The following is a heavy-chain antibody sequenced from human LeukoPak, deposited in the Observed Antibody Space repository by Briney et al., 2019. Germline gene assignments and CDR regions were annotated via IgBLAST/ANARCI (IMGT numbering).Heavy chain of an antibody. CDR3: ARGGISIFGVVIYMDV. Sequence: GGSLRLSCAASGFSFDDYGMSWVRQAPGKGLEWVSGRNGGSTGYADSVKGRFTISRDNAKNSLSLQMNSLRVEDTALYYCARGGISIFGVVIYMDVWGKGTTVTVSS. CDR2: RNGGST. D-gene: IGHD3-3*01. J-gene: IGHJ6*03. CDR1: GFSFDDYG. V-gene: IGHV3-20*04.